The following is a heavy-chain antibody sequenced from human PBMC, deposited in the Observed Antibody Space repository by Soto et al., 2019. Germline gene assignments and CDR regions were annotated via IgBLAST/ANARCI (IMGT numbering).Heavy chain of an antibody. CDR1: GFTFSSYW. CDR2: INSDGSST. D-gene: IGHD5-12*01. Sequence: HPGGSLRLSCAASGFTFSSYWMHWVRQAPGKGLVWVSRINSDGSSTRYADSVKGRFTISRDNAKNTLYLQMNSLRAEDTAVYFCAKGYSGYDYAYWGQGSLVTVSS. J-gene: IGHJ4*02. CDR3: AKGYSGYDYAY. V-gene: IGHV3-74*01.